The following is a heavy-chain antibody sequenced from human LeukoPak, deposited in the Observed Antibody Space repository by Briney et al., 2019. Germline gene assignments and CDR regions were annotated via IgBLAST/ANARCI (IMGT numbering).Heavy chain of an antibody. CDR3: AKGAQLVYTARWFDP. CDR2: ISWNSGSI. D-gene: IGHD2-2*02. J-gene: IGHJ5*02. CDR1: GFTSDDYA. V-gene: IGHV3-9*02. Sequence: SLRLSCAASGFTSDDYAMHWVRQAPGKGLEWVSGISWNSGSIGYADSVKGRFTISRDNAKNSLYLQMNSLRAEDTALYYCAKGAQLVYTARWFDPWGQGTLVTVSS.